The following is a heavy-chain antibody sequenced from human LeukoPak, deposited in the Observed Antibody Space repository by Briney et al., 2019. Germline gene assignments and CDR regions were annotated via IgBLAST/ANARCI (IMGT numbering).Heavy chain of an antibody. J-gene: IGHJ4*02. CDR2: IYYSGSS. V-gene: IGHV4-30-4*01. D-gene: IGHD4-17*01. CDR3: ARQIYGDLYYFDY. CDR1: GGSISSGDYY. Sequence: SETLSLTCTVSGGSISSGDYYWSWIRQPPGKGLEWIGYIYYSGSSYYVPSLKSRVTMSVDTSKNQFSLRLSSVTAADTAVYYCARQIYGDLYYFDYWGQGTLVTVSS.